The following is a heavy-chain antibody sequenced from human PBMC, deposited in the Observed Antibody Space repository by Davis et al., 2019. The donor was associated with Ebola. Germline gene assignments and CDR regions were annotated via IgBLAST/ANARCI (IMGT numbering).Heavy chain of an antibody. CDR3: ARTYRAMVQGVINWFDP. J-gene: IGHJ5*02. V-gene: IGHV1-8*02. CDR1: GYTFTGYY. Sequence: ASVKVSCKASGYTFTGYYMHWVRQAPGQGLEWMGWINPNSGNTGYAQKFQGRVTMTRNTSISTAYMELSSLRSEDTAVYYCARTYRAMVQGVINWFDPWGQGTLVTVSS. D-gene: IGHD3-10*01. CDR2: INPNSGNT.